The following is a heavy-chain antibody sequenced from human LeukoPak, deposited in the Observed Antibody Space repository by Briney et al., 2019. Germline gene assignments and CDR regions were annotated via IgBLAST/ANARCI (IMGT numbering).Heavy chain of an antibody. J-gene: IGHJ4*02. CDR3: ARVGVEMATRPAWFDY. V-gene: IGHV4-31*11. CDR2: IYYSGST. D-gene: IGHD5-24*01. CDR1: GGPFSGYF. Sequence: SETLSLTCAVSGGPFSGYFWGWIRQHPGKGLEWIGYIYYSGSTYYNPSLKSRVTISVDTSKNQFSLKLSSVTAADTAVYYCARVGVEMATRPAWFDYWGQGTLVTVSS.